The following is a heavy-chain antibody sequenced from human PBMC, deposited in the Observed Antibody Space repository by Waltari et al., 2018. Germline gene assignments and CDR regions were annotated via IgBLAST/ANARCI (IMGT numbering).Heavy chain of an antibody. CDR3: ARESLEWPFDY. Sequence: EVQRVESGGGLVQPGGSLRLSCAASGFTCSSYWMSWVRQAPGKWLEWVANIKKDGSEKYYVDAVKGRFTISRDNATNSLYLQMNRLRAEDTALYYCARESLEWPFDYWGQGTLVTVSS. CDR1: GFTCSSYW. D-gene: IGHD3-3*01. CDR2: IKKDGSEK. J-gene: IGHJ4*02. V-gene: IGHV3-7*01.